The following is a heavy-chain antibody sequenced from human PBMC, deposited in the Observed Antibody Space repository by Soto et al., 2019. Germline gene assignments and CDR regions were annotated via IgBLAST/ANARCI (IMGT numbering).Heavy chain of an antibody. CDR2: IKSKTDGGTT. J-gene: IGHJ6*02. CDR1: GFTFSNAW. Sequence: GGSLRLSCAAPGFTFSNAWMSWVRQAPGKGLEWVGRIKSKTDGGTTDYAAPVKGRFTISRDDSKNTLYLQMNSLKTEDTAVYYCTTEGVWFGDLNYYYYGMDAWGQGTTVTVSS. D-gene: IGHD3-10*01. V-gene: IGHV3-15*01. CDR3: TTEGVWFGDLNYYYYGMDA.